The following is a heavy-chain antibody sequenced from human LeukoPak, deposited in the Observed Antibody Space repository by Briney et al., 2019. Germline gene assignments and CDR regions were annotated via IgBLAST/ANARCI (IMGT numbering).Heavy chain of an antibody. J-gene: IGHJ3*02. CDR1: GFTFSSYS. Sequence: GGSLRLSCAASGFTFSSYSMNWVRQAPGKGLEWVSHISSSSSTIYYADSVKGRFTISRDNAKNSLYLQMNSLRAEDTAVYYCARVGGGSWNGAFDIWGQGTMVTVSS. D-gene: IGHD2-15*01. CDR2: ISSSSSTI. V-gene: IGHV3-48*01. CDR3: ARVGGGSWNGAFDI.